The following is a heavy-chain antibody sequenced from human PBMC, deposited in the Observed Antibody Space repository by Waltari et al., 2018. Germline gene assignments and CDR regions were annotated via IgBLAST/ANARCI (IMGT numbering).Heavy chain of an antibody. V-gene: IGHV1-18*01. CDR1: GYMFRNFG. CDR2: VSAYNGNT. CDR3: ARDRRDDNNSVRWLDP. Sequence: QIQLVQSGGEVKKPGASVNVSCKASGYMFRNFGIFWVRQAPGQGLEYMGWVSAYNGNTNYAQNIQGRRTLTTDTSASTAYMELSSLTSDDTAVYFCARDRRDDNNSVRWLDPWGQGTLVTVSS. J-gene: IGHJ5*02. D-gene: IGHD1-1*01.